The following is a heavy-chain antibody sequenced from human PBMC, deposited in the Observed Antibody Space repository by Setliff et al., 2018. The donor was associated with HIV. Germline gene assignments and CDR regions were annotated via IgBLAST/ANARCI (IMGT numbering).Heavy chain of an antibody. J-gene: IGHJ4*02. Sequence: SETLSLTCAVSGYSISSGYYWGWIRQPPGKGLEWIGSIYHSGTTYYNPSLKSRVTISLDTSKNQFSLKLSSVTASDTAVFYCARQGDPVYGGSSGVFDCWGQGTLVTVS. CDR3: ARQGDPVYGGSSGVFDC. CDR1: GYSISSGYY. V-gene: IGHV4-38-2*01. CDR2: IYHSGTT. D-gene: IGHD2-15*01.